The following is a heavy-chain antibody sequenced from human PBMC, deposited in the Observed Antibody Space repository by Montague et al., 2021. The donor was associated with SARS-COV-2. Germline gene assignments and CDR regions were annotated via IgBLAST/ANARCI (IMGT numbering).Heavy chain of an antibody. CDR1: GGSISSYY. V-gene: IGHV4-59*08. CDR3: ARHPIGSFPRYGMDV. Sequence: SETLSLTCTVSGGSISSYYWSWIRQPPGKGLGWIGYIYYSGSTNXNPSLKSRVTISVDTSKNQFSLKLSSVTAADTAVYYCARHPIGSFPRYGMDVWGQGTTVTVSS. CDR2: IYYSGST. J-gene: IGHJ6*02. D-gene: IGHD2-15*01.